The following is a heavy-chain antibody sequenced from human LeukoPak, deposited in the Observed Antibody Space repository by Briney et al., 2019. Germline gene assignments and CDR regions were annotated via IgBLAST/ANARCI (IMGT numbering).Heavy chain of an antibody. CDR1: GGSLSGYY. CDR2: INHSGST. V-gene: IGHV4-34*01. D-gene: IGHD2/OR15-2a*01. J-gene: IGHJ4*02. Sequence: PSETLSLTCSVYGGSLSGYYWSWIRQPPGKGLEWTGEINHSGSTNYNPSLKSRVTISADTSKNQFSLKLDSVTAADTAVYYCATSGLLRDPFNYGGQEPLVTVSS. CDR3: ATSGLLRDPFNY.